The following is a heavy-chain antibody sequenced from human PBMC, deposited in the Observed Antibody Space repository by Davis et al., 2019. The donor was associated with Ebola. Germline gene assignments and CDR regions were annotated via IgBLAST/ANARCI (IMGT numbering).Heavy chain of an antibody. J-gene: IGHJ4*02. CDR1: GYSFTSYW. CDR3: ASGGCSGGSCYKFDY. D-gene: IGHD2-15*01. CDR2: IYPGDSNT. V-gene: IGHV5-51*01. Sequence: GESLKISCKGSGYSFTSYWIGWVRQMPGKGLEWMGIIYPGDSNTRYSPSFQGQVTISADKSISTAYLQWSSLKASDTAMYYCASGGCSGGSCYKFDYWGQGTLVTVSS.